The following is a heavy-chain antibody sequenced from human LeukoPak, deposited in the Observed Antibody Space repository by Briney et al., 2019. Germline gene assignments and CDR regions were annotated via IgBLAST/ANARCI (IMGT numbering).Heavy chain of an antibody. CDR1: DGSIISSSYY. CDR3: ARVIAAANWFDP. J-gene: IGHJ5*02. Sequence: SETLSLTCTVSDGSIISSSYYWGWIRQPPGKGLEWIGSIYYSGSTYYNPSLKSRVTISVDTSKNQFSLKLSSVTAADTAVYYCARVIAAANWFDPWGQGTLVTVSS. CDR2: IYYSGST. V-gene: IGHV4-39*01. D-gene: IGHD6-13*01.